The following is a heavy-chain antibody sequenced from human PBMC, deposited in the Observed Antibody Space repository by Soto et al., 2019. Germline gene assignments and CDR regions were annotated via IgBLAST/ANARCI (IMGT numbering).Heavy chain of an antibody. V-gene: IGHV4-39*01. CDR1: GDSISSSRYH. CDR2: IYYSGNT. CDR3: ARHQTNLYYYSYMDV. J-gene: IGHJ6*03. Sequence: SETLSLTCTVSGDSISSSRYHWGWIRQPPGKGLEWIGTIYYSGNTYYNPSLKSRVTISVDTSKNQFALKVNSVIAADTAVYYCARHQTNLYYYSYMDVWGKGTTVTVSS. D-gene: IGHD1-1*01.